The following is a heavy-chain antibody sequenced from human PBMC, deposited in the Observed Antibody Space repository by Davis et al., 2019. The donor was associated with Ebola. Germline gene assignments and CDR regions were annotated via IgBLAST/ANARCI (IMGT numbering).Heavy chain of an antibody. CDR3: ARDTRTYYDFWSGSEKE. Sequence: PGGSLRLSCAASGFTFSSYWMSWVRQAPGKGLEWVANIKQDGSEKYYVDSVKGRFTISRDNAKNSLYLQMNSLRAEDTAVYYCARDTRTYYDFWSGSEKEWGQGTLVTVSS. D-gene: IGHD3-3*01. J-gene: IGHJ4*02. CDR2: IKQDGSEK. V-gene: IGHV3-7*03. CDR1: GFTFSSYW.